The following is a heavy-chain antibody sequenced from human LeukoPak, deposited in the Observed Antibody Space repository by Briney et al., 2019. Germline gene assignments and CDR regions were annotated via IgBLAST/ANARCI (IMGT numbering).Heavy chain of an antibody. J-gene: IGHJ5*02. CDR1: GYTFTDYH. D-gene: IGHD3-10*01. CDR2: INPNSGDT. V-gene: IGHV1-2*02. Sequence: ASVKVSCKAFGYTFTDYHMHWVRQAPGQGLEWMGWINPNSGDTNYAQKFQGRVTMTRDTSISTAYMELSRLRSDDTAVYYCARDRTTMVRGVIITSWFDPWGQGTLVTVSS. CDR3: ARDRTTMVRGVIITSWFDP.